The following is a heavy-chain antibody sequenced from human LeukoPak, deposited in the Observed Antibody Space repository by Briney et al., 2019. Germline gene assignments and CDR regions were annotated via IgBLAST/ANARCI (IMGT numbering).Heavy chain of an antibody. V-gene: IGHV4-39*01. D-gene: IGHD1-26*01. CDR1: GGPINSSGYY. CDR3: ARHEYSGSYYGLSWFDP. J-gene: IGHJ5*02. CDR2: IYYSGST. Sequence: VKPSETLSLTCTVSGGPINSSGYYWGWIRQPPGKGLEWIASIYYSGSTYYNPSLKSRVTISVDTSKNQLSLKLSSLTAADTAVYYCARHEYSGSYYGLSWFDPWGQGTLVTVSS.